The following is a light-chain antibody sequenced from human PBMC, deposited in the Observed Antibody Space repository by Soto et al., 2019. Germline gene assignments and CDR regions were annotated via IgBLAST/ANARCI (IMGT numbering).Light chain of an antibody. J-gene: IGLJ2*01. V-gene: IGLV4-69*01. CDR2: LNSDGSH. Sequence: QPVLTQSPSASASLGASVKLTCTLSSGHSSYAIAWHQQQPEKGPRYLMKLNSDGSHSKGDGIPERFSGSSSGAERYLTISSLQSEDEADYYCQTWGTGSGVFGGGTKLTVL. CDR1: SGHSSYA. CDR3: QTWGTGSGV.